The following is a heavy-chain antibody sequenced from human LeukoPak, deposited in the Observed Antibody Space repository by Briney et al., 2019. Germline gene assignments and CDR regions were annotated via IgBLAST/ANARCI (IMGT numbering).Heavy chain of an antibody. V-gene: IGHV4-39*01. Sequence: PSETLSLTCTVSGGSISSSSYYWGWIRQPPGKGLEWIGSIYYSGSTYYNPSLKSRVTISVDTSKNQFSLKLSSVTAADTAVYYCARREAVGATSFAFDIWGQGTMVTVSS. D-gene: IGHD1-26*01. CDR2: IYYSGST. J-gene: IGHJ3*02. CDR3: ARREAVGATSFAFDI. CDR1: GGSISSSSYY.